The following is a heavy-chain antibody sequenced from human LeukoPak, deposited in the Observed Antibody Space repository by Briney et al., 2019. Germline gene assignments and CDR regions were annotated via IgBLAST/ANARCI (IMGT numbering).Heavy chain of an antibody. D-gene: IGHD3-3*01. J-gene: IGHJ1*01. CDR2: IKSNKDGGTT. CDR1: GFTFSNAW. Sequence: GGSLRLSCAVSGFTFSNAWMSWVRQAPGKGLEWVGRIKSNKDGGTTDYAAPVKGRFTVSRDDSKNTLYLQMNSLKTEDTAVYYCAKHIYGVVSIQQWGQGTLVTVSS. CDR3: AKHIYGVVSIQQ. V-gene: IGHV3-15*01.